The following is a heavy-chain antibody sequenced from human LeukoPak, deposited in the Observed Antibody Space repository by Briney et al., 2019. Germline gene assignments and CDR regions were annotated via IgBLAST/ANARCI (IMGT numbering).Heavy chain of an antibody. CDR3: AREGYSYGFDY. V-gene: IGHV3-48*03. CDR2: ISSSGNTI. CDR1: GFTFSSYE. J-gene: IGHJ4*02. D-gene: IGHD5-18*01. Sequence: GGSLRLSCTASGFTFSSYEMNWVRQAPAKGLEWVSYISSSGNTIYYADSVKGRFIISRDNAKNSLYPQMNSLRVEDTAVYYCAREGYSYGFDYWGQGTLVTVSS.